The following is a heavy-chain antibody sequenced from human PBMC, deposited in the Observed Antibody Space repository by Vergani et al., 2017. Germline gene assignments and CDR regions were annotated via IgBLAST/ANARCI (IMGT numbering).Heavy chain of an antibody. Sequence: EVELVQSGPEMRKPGESLKISCKGSEYSFGNYWIGWVRPMPGKGLEWMGIIYPADSDTRYSPSFQGQVTISADKSISTAFLQWDSLTASDTALYYCARHTAYTDSWGQGTLVTVSS. D-gene: IGHD3-16*01. CDR1: EYSFGNYW. J-gene: IGHJ4*02. CDR2: IYPADSDT. V-gene: IGHV5-51*01. CDR3: ARHTAYTDS.